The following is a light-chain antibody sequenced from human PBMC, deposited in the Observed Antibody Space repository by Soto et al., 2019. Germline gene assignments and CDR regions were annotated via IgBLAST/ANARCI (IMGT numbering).Light chain of an antibody. V-gene: IGLV1-44*01. J-gene: IGLJ2*01. Sequence: QSVLTQTPSASGTPGQRVTISCSGSNSDIGSNTVSWYQQLAGTAPKLLIYSSNQRPSGVPDRFSGSKSGTSASLAISGLQSEDEADYYCAARDDSLDGVVFGGGTKLTVL. CDR3: AARDDSLDGVV. CDR2: SSN. CDR1: NSDIGSNT.